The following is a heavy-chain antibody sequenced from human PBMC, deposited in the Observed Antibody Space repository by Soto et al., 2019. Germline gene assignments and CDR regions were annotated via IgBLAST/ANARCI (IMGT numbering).Heavy chain of an antibody. CDR1: GYTLTELS. CDR3: ALPGGHYYFDY. CDR2: FDPEDGET. J-gene: IGHJ4*02. Sequence: QFQLVQSGAEVKKPGASVKVSCKVSGYTLTELSMHLVRQAPVKGLEWMGGFDPEDGETIYAQKFQVRVTMPEDTSTDTAYMELSRLRSEDTAVYYCALPGGHYYFDYWGQGTLVTVSS. V-gene: IGHV1-24*01. D-gene: IGHD3-16*01.